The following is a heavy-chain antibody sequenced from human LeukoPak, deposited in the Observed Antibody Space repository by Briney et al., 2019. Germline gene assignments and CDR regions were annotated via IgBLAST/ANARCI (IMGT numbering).Heavy chain of an antibody. CDR3: ARGSVVATIWDY. D-gene: IGHD5-12*01. CDR2: IIPILGIA. Sequence: GSSVKVSCKASGGTFSSYAISWVRQAPGQGLEWMGRIIPILGIANYAQKFQGGVTITADKSTSTAYMELSSLRSEDTAVYYCARGSVVATIWDYWGQGTLVTVSS. V-gene: IGHV1-69*04. J-gene: IGHJ4*02. CDR1: GGTFSSYA.